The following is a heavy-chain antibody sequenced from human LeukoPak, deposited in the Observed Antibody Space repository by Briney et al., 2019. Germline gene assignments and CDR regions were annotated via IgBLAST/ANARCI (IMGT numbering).Heavy chain of an antibody. V-gene: IGHV4-34*01. Sequence: SESLSLTCAVYGGSFSGYYWSWIRQPPGKGLEWIGEINHSGSTNYNPSLKSRVTISVDTSKNQFSLKLSSVTAADTAVYYCARGDYGEDYWGQGTLVTVSS. J-gene: IGHJ4*02. CDR2: INHSGST. D-gene: IGHD4-17*01. CDR3: ARGDYGEDY. CDR1: GGSFSGYY.